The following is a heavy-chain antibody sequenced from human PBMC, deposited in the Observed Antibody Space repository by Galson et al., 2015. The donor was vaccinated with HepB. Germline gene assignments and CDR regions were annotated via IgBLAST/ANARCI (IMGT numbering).Heavy chain of an antibody. CDR1: GFTFTDYW. Sequence: SLRLSCAASGFTFTDYWMQWVRQAPGKGLVWLSRINRDGTTTGYADSVKGRFTISRDNAKNALFLQMNSLRAEDTAVYYCARDSDGGLDVWGQGTTVTVSS. J-gene: IGHJ6*02. CDR3: ARDSDGGLDV. CDR2: INRDGTTT. D-gene: IGHD2-21*01. V-gene: IGHV3-74*01.